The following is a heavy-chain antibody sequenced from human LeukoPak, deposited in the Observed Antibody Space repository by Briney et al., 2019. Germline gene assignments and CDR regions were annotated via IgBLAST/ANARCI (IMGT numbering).Heavy chain of an antibody. D-gene: IGHD3-10*01. CDR3: AREKIGITMVRGVRKYYYYMDV. Sequence: PGGSLRLSCAASGFTFSSYWMSWVRQAPGKGLEWVANIKQDGSEKYYVDSVKGRFTISRDNAKNSLYLQMNSLRAEDTAVYYCAREKIGITMVRGVRKYYYYMDVWGKGTTVTVSS. CDR1: GFTFSSYW. V-gene: IGHV3-7*01. CDR2: IKQDGSEK. J-gene: IGHJ6*03.